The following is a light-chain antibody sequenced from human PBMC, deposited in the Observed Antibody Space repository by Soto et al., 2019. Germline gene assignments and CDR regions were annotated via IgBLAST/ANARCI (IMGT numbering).Light chain of an antibody. CDR1: SGSIASNY. CDR3: QSYDATKQV. CDR2: EDN. V-gene: IGLV6-57*01. J-gene: IGLJ3*02. Sequence: NFMLTQPHSVSDSPGKTVIISCTRSSGSIASNYVQWYQQRPGSSPTTVIYEDNQRPSGVPDRFSGSIDSSSNSASLTISGLETEDEADYYCQSYDATKQVFGGGTKLTVL.